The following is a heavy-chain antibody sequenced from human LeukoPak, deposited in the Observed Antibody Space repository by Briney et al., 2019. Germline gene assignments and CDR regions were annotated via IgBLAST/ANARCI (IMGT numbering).Heavy chain of an antibody. Sequence: SVKVTCKASGGTFSSYAISWVRQAPGQGLEWMGGIIPIFGTANYAQKFQGRVTITADESTSTAYMELSSLRSEDTAVYYCARVPNSSSWVLAKWFDPWGQGTLVTVSS. CDR1: GGTFSSYA. J-gene: IGHJ5*02. CDR2: IIPIFGTA. CDR3: ARVPNSSSWVLAKWFDP. D-gene: IGHD6-13*01. V-gene: IGHV1-69*01.